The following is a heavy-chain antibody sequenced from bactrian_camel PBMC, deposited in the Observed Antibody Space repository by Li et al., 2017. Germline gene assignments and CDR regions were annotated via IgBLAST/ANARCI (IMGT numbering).Heavy chain of an antibody. Sequence: QVQLVESGGGSVEAGGSLNLSCTYQGYIRCMAWFRQAPGKEREKVATINSIGGTTYVDSVKGRFTISKDNDKNTLFLQMTSLKPEDTAMYYCGLRLNGGIWFRWRDYSYWGQGTQVTVS. J-gene: IGHJ6*01. CDR2: INSIGGT. CDR3: GLRLNGGIWFRWRDYSY. D-gene: IGHD6*01. V-gene: IGHV3S53*01. CDR1: GYIRC.